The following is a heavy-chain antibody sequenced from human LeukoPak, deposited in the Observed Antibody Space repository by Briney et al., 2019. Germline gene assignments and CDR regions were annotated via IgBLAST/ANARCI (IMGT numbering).Heavy chain of an antibody. CDR2: MNAYSGNT. CDR3: ARLARGFVVVAAATPLPSMDV. J-gene: IGHJ6*03. CDR1: GYTFTSYG. D-gene: IGHD2-15*01. V-gene: IGHV1-8*01. Sequence: ASVKVSCKASGYTFTSYGISWVRQATGQGLEWMGWMNAYSGNTGFAQRNQRRVTKIRNSSISTAYMELSSLRFEETAVYYCARLARGFVVVAAATPLPSMDVWGEGTTVTVSS.